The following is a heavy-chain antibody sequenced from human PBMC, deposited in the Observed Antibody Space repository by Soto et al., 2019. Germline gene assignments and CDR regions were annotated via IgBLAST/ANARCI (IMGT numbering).Heavy chain of an antibody. D-gene: IGHD3-3*01. CDR2: IYYSGST. Sequence: ASETLSLTCTVSGGSISSYYWSWIRQPPGKGLEWIGYIYYSGSTNYNPSLKSRVTISVDTSKNQFSLKLSSVTAADTAVYYCARVGDISRYYFDYWGQGTLVTVSS. CDR3: ARVGDISRYYFDY. CDR1: GGSISSYY. J-gene: IGHJ4*02. V-gene: IGHV4-59*01.